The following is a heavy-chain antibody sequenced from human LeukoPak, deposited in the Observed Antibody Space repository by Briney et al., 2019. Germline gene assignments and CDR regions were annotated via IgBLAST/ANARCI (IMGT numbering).Heavy chain of an antibody. CDR1: GFTISSNY. V-gene: IGHV3-53*01. CDR3: ATRGGYYDSSGYRVFDC. J-gene: IGHJ4*02. CDR2: IYSGGNT. Sequence: GGSLRLSCAASGFTISSNYMNWVRQAPGKGLEWVSVIYSGGNTYYADSVKGRFTISRDNSKNTLYLQMNSLRAEDTAVYYCATRGGYYDSSGYRVFDCWGQGTLVTVSS. D-gene: IGHD3-22*01.